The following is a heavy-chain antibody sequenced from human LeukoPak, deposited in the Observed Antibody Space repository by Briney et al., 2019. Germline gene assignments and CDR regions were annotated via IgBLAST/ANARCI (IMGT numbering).Heavy chain of an antibody. Sequence: PGGSLRLSCAASGFTFSNYWMSWVRQAPGKGLEWVANIQQDGSEIYYADSVKGRFTISRDNAKNSLYLQMNSLRAEDTALYYCAKDLAVAGDSWGQGTLVTVSS. CDR2: IQQDGSEI. CDR3: AKDLAVAGDS. J-gene: IGHJ1*01. V-gene: IGHV3-7*03. CDR1: GFTFSNYW. D-gene: IGHD6-19*01.